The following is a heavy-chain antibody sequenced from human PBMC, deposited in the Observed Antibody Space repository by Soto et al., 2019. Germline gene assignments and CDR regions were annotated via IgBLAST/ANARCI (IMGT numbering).Heavy chain of an antibody. CDR1: GFSLSTSGVG. D-gene: IGHD4-17*01. Sequence: QITLKESGPTLVKPTQTLTLTCTFSGFSLSTSGVGVGWIRQPPGKALEWLALIYWDDDKRYSPSLKSRLTITKDTSKNQVVLTMTNMDPVDTATYYCAHNYGDRPHDACDIWGQGTMVTVSS. V-gene: IGHV2-5*02. CDR3: AHNYGDRPHDACDI. CDR2: IYWDDDK. J-gene: IGHJ3*02.